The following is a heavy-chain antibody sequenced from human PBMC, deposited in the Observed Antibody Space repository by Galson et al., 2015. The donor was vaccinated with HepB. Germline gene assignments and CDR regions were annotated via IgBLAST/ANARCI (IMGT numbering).Heavy chain of an antibody. CDR1: GGTFSSYA. V-gene: IGHV1-69*06. J-gene: IGHJ4*02. Sequence: SVKVSCKASGGTFSSYAISWVRQAPGQGLEWMGGIIPIFGTANYAQKFQGRVTITADKSTSTAYMELSSLRSEDTAVYYCARALWDDELVTGAKYYFDYWGQGTLVTVSS. CDR3: ARALWDDELVTGAKYYFDY. CDR2: IIPIFGTA. D-gene: IGHD4-23*01.